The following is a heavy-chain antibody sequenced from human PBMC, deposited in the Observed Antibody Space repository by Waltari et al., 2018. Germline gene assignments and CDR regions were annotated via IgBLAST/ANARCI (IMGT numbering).Heavy chain of an antibody. CDR3: AREMADTLRYFDWLYYFGPMTETSFDY. Sequence: GISWVRQAPGQGLEWMGWISAYNGNTNYAQKLQGRVTMTTDTSTSTAYMELRSLRSDDTAVYYCAREMADTLRYFDWLYYFGPMTETSFDYWGQGTLVTVSS. CDR1: G. J-gene: IGHJ4*02. V-gene: IGHV1-18*01. D-gene: IGHD3-9*01. CDR2: ISAYNGNT.